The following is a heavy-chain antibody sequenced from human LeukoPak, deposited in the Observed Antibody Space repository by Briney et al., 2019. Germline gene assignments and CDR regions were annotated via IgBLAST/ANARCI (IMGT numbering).Heavy chain of an antibody. CDR2: TNHSGGT. D-gene: IGHD3-22*01. CDR1: GGSFSGYY. Sequence: SETLSLTCAVYGGSFSGYYWSWIRQPPGEGLEWIGETNHSGGTNYNPSLKSRVTISVDTSKNQFSLKLSSVTAADTAVYYCARRSSGGYYDYWGQGTLVTVSS. CDR3: ARRSSGGYYDY. V-gene: IGHV4-34*01. J-gene: IGHJ4*02.